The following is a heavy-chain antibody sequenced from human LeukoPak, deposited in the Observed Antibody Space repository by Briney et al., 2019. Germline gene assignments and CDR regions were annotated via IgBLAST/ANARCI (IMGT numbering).Heavy chain of an antibody. Sequence: SETLSLTCTVSGGSISNSSYYWGWIRQPPGKGLEWIGSIYYSGSTYFNPSLKSRVTGSVDTSKNQFSLKLSSVTAADTAVYYCARENWGCDYWGQGIRVIVSS. CDR3: ARENWGCDY. V-gene: IGHV4-39*07. J-gene: IGHJ4*02. CDR1: GGSISNSSYY. D-gene: IGHD7-27*01. CDR2: IYYSGST.